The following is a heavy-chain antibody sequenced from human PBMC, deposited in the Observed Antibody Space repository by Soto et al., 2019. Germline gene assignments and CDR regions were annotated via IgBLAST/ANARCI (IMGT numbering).Heavy chain of an antibody. CDR1: DGSISSSSCY. CDR3: ARHGYSDYDDAFDI. J-gene: IGHJ3*02. Sequence: QLQLQESGPGLVKSSETLSLTCTVSDGSISSSSCYWGWVRQPPGKGLEWIGSIYYSGSTNYNPPLTSRVPISVDTSKNHFSLKLSSVTAADTAEYYCARHGYSDYDDAFDIWGQGTMVTVSS. D-gene: IGHD5-12*01. CDR2: IYYSGST. V-gene: IGHV4-39*01.